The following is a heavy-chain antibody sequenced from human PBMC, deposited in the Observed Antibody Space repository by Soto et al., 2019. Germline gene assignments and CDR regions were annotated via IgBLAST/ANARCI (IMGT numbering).Heavy chain of an antibody. Sequence: EVQLVESGGGLVQPGRSLRLSCAASGFTFDDYAMHWVRQAPGKGLEWVSGISWNSGSIGYADSVKGRFTISRDNSKISLYLQMNSLRAEDTALYYCAKGFGDDSNLHFDYWGQGTLVTVSA. J-gene: IGHJ4*02. D-gene: IGHD4-4*01. CDR3: AKGFGDDSNLHFDY. CDR2: ISWNSGSI. V-gene: IGHV3-9*01. CDR1: GFTFDDYA.